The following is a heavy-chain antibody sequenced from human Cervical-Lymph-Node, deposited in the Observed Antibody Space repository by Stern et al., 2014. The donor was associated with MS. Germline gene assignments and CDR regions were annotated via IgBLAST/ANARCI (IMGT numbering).Heavy chain of an antibody. CDR1: GYTFPTYG. J-gene: IGHJ4*02. V-gene: IGHV1-18*01. CDR3: VYTSSLGGVLFDY. D-gene: IGHD6-6*01. CDR2: ISCNSCNT. Sequence: VQLVQSGPEVKKPGASVKVSCKASGYTFPTYGFYWVRQAPGQGLSWVGWISCNSCNTNYAPKLQGRVSMPTNTSTLTAYMELRNLRSDDTAVYYCVYTSSLGGVLFDYWGQGSLVTVSS.